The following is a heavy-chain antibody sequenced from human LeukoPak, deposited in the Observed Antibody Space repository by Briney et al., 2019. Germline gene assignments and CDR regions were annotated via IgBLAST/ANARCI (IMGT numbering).Heavy chain of an antibody. V-gene: IGHV3-30-3*01. Sequence: ERSLRLSCAASGFTFSSYAMHWVRQAPGKGLEWVAVISYDGSNKYYADSVKGRFTISRDNSKNTLYLQMNSLRAEDTAVYYCARDFAVTTGDYWGQGTLVTVSS. CDR2: ISYDGSNK. J-gene: IGHJ4*02. CDR3: ARDFAVTTGDY. CDR1: GFTFSSYA. D-gene: IGHD4-17*01.